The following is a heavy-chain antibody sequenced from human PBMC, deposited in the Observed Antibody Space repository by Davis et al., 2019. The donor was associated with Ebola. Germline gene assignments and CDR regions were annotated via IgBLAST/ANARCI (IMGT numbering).Heavy chain of an antibody. D-gene: IGHD3-16*01. CDR2: IYPGDSNT. J-gene: IGHJ3*02. Sequence: GESLKISCKGSGYSFTSYWIAWVRQVPGKGLEWMGIIYPGDSNTRYSPSFQGQVTISADKSINTAYLQWTSLEASDTAMYYCARTWGATDEDAFDIWGQGTMVTVSS. CDR3: ARTWGATDEDAFDI. CDR1: GYSFTSYW. V-gene: IGHV5-51*01.